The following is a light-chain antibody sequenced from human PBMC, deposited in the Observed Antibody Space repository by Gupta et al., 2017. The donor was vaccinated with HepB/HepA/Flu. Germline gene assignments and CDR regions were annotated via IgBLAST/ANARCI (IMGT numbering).Light chain of an antibody. V-gene: IGLV1-44*01. Sequence: QPVLPQLPPAPGPPGQRATISRSGSYSNIGSNPVNCYQQHPAPAPKVLMHNNNRRRSVVPARVSGSKSATSASIANSRLQAEDAADYYCAARDSSRDRWVFGGGTKRTVL. CDR1: YSNIGSNP. CDR2: NNN. J-gene: IGLJ3*02. CDR3: AARDSSRDRWV.